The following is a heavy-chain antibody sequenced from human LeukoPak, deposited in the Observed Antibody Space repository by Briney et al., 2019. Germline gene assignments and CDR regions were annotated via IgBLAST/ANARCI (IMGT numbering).Heavy chain of an antibody. J-gene: IGHJ6*03. Sequence: SVKVSCKASGGTFSSYAISWVRQAPGQGLEWMGGIIPIFGTANYAQKFQGRVTITADESTSTAYMELSSLRSEDTAVYYCARVPPLPSSIVLMPYYYYYYMGVRGKGTTVTVSS. CDR2: IIPIFGTA. V-gene: IGHV1-69*01. D-gene: IGHD2-8*01. CDR1: GGTFSSYA. CDR3: ARVPPLPSSIVLMPYYYYYYMGV.